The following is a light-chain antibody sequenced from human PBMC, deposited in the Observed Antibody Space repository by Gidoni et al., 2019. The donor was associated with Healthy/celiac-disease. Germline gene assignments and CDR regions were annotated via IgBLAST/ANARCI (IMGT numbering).Light chain of an antibody. CDR2: AAY. J-gene: IGKJ5*01. V-gene: IGKV1-39*01. Sequence: DIQMTQSPSYLSASVGARVTITCRASQSISTYLNGYQQKPGKAPEVLIYAAYSLQRGVPSRFSGSGSGTDFTLTVSSLQPEDFTTYYCQQSYSTPITFXXXTRLEIK. CDR3: QQSYSTPIT. CDR1: QSISTY.